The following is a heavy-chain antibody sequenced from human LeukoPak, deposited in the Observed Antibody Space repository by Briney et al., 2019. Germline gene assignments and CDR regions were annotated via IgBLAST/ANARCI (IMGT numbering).Heavy chain of an antibody. D-gene: IGHD1-26*01. CDR1: GFTFSDYY. Sequence: GGSLRLSCAASGFTFSDYYMSWIRQAPGKGLEWVSYISSSGSTIYYADSVKGRFTISRDNAKNSLYLQMNSLRAEDTAVYYCAAGPLSGSYYYYYGMDVWGQGTTVTVSS. CDR3: AAGPLSGSYYYYYGMDV. CDR2: ISSSGSTI. V-gene: IGHV3-11*01. J-gene: IGHJ6*02.